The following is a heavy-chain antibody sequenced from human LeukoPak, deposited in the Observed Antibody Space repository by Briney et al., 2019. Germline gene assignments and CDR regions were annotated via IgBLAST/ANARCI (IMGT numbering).Heavy chain of an antibody. J-gene: IGHJ6*03. CDR1: GGTFSSYA. CDR2: IIPILGIA. Sequence: ASVKVSCKASGGTFSSYAISWVRQAPGQGLEWMGRIIPILGIANYAQKFQGRVTITADKSTSTAYMELSSLRSEDTAVYYCAKDSSYSYGYSAYYMDVWGKGTTVTVSS. CDR3: AKDSSYSYGYSAYYMDV. V-gene: IGHV1-69*04. D-gene: IGHD5-18*01.